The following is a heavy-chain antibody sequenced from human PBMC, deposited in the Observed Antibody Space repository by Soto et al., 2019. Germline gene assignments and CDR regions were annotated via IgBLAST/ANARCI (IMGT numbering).Heavy chain of an antibody. Sequence: ASVKVSCKASGYTFTSYGIHWVRQAPGQRLEWMGWINAANGDTIYSPKFQGRVTITRDTTASTAYMELSSLRSEDTAVYYCVRRQGSGNGIDWLAPWGQGNLVPVSS. CDR3: VRRQGSGNGIDWLAP. V-gene: IGHV1-3*01. J-gene: IGHJ5*02. D-gene: IGHD2-8*01. CDR2: INAANGDT. CDR1: GYTFTSYG.